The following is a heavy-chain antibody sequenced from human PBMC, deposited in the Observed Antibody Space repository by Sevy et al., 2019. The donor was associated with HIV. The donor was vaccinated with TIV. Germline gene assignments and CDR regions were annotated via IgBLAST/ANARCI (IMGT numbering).Heavy chain of an antibody. CDR1: GFTFSNAW. V-gene: IGHV3-15*01. CDR3: TTKQYSAAGTSDY. CDR2: IKSKTDGGTT. D-gene: IGHD6-13*01. J-gene: IGHJ4*02. Sequence: GGSLRLSCAASGFTFSNAWMSWVRQAPGKGLEWVGRIKSKTDGGTTDYAAPVKGRFTISRDDSKNTLYLQMNSLKTEDTAVYYCTTKQYSAAGTSDYWGQGTLVTVSS.